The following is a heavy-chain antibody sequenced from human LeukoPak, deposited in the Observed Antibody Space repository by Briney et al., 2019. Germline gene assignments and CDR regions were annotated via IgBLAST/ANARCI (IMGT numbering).Heavy chain of an antibody. CDR1: GFTFRGYG. Sequence: GTSLRLSCAASGFTFRGYGMHWVRQAPGKGLEWVAVIWYVGSKKYYADSVKGRFTISRDNSKNTLYLQMNSLRAEDTAVYYCARRDGGNDRGFDYWGQGTLVTVSS. J-gene: IGHJ4*02. CDR3: ARRDGGNDRGFDY. D-gene: IGHD1-1*01. V-gene: IGHV3-33*01. CDR2: IWYVGSKK.